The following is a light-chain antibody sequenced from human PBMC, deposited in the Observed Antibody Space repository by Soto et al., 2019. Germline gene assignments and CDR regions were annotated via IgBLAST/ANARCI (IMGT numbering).Light chain of an antibody. Sequence: EVDCTHSPATFSFSPVETATLSCRASQSVDKFLAWYQQRPGQPPRLLIFDSSNRATGVPVRFSGSGSGTVFTLTIGSLEPEDSAVYYCQQRKNWPPITFGQGTRLEIK. V-gene: IGKV3-11*01. CDR2: DSS. J-gene: IGKJ5*01. CDR3: QQRKNWPPIT. CDR1: QSVDKF.